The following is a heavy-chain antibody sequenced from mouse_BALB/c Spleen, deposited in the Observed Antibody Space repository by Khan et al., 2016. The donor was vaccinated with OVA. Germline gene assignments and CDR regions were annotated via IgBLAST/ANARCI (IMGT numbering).Heavy chain of an antibody. CDR1: GYTLTSYW. CDR2: INPSNGRT. V-gene: IGHV1S81*02. Sequence: VQLQQSGAELVNPGASVNLSCKASGYTLTSYWMHWVKQRPGQGIEWIGEINPSNGRTKYNEKFKSKATLTVDKSSSTAYMQLSSPTSEDSAVYYCARLLINFDYWGQGTTLTVSS. CDR3: ARLLINFDY. D-gene: IGHD2-1*01. J-gene: IGHJ2*01.